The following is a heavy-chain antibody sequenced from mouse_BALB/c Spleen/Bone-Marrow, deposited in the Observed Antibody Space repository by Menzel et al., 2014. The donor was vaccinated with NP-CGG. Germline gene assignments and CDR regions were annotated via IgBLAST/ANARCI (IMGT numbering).Heavy chain of an antibody. CDR3: TRVITAVLATRAMDY. CDR1: GYTFXSYW. D-gene: IGHD1-1*01. Sequence: VQLQQSGTVLARPGASVKMSCKASGYTFXSYWMHWVKQRPGQGLEWIGAIYPGNSDTSYNQKFKGKAKLTAVTSTSTAYMELSSLTNEDSAVYYCTRVITAVLATRAMDYWGQGSSVTVSS. CDR2: IYPGNSDT. J-gene: IGHJ4*01. V-gene: IGHV1-5*01.